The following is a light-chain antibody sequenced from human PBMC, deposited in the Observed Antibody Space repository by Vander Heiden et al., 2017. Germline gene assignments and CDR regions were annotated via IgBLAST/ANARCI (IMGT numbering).Light chain of an antibody. CDR2: AAS. CDR1: QSISTY. J-gene: IGKJ2*02. Sequence: DIQMTQSPSLSASVGDRVTITCRASQSISTYLNWFQQKPGKAPKLLIYAASNLQSEVPSRFSGSGSGTDFTLTISSLEPEDFATYYCQQSSSAPRTFGQGTKVEIK. V-gene: IGKV1-39*01. CDR3: QQSSSAPRT.